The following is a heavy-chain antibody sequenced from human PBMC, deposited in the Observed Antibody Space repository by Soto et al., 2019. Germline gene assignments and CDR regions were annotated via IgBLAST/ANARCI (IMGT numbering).Heavy chain of an antibody. CDR3: ARGEYYYDSSGYPGY. D-gene: IGHD3-22*01. CDR1: GYTFTSYD. V-gene: IGHV1-8*01. Sequence: GSLQVSCKTAGYTFTSYDSNWVRQATGQGLEWMGWMNPNSGNTGYAQKFQGRVTMTRNTSISTAYMELSSLRSEDTAVYYCARGEYYYDSSGYPGYWGQGTLVTVSS. J-gene: IGHJ4*02. CDR2: MNPNSGNT.